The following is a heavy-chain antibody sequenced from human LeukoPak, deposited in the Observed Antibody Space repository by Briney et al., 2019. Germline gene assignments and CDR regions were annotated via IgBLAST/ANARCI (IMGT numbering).Heavy chain of an antibody. J-gene: IGHJ6*03. CDR3: TSCSDYYGSGSYTKPFGYYYHMDV. D-gene: IGHD3-10*01. V-gene: IGHV3-49*03. CDR1: GFTFGDYA. Sequence: GGSLRLSCTASGFTFGDYAMSWIRQAPGKGREGVGFIRSKAYGGTTEYAASVKGRFTISRDDSKSIAYLQMNSLKTEDTAVYYCTSCSDYYGSGSYTKPFGYYYHMDVCGKGTTVTVSS. CDR2: IRSKAYGGTT.